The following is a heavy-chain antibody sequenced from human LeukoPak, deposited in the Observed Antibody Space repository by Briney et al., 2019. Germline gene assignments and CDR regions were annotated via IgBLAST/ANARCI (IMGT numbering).Heavy chain of an antibody. CDR2: ISGSGAYT. D-gene: IGHD5-18*01. CDR3: AKETGASYDYPLDY. Sequence: GGSLRLSCAASGFTFSSYSMNWVRQVPGKGLEWVSTISGSGAYTFYADSVKGRFTISRDNSKNTLYLQMNSLRDEDTAVYYCAKETGASYDYPLDYWGQGTLVTVSS. V-gene: IGHV3-23*01. J-gene: IGHJ4*02. CDR1: GFTFSSYS.